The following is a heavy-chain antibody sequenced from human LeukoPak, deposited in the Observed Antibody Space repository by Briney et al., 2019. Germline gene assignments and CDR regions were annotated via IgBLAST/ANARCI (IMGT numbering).Heavy chain of an antibody. CDR2: INPSGGST. V-gene: IGHV1-46*01. CDR3: ARDRLLGVVVAAGSSWFDP. D-gene: IGHD2-15*01. J-gene: IGHJ5*02. CDR1: GYTFTSYY. Sequence: ASVKVSCKASGYTFTSYYMHWVRRAPGQGLEWMGIINPSGGSTSYAQKFQGRVTMTRDTSTSTVYMELSSLRSEDTAVYYCARDRLLGVVVAAGSSWFDPWGQGTLVTVSS.